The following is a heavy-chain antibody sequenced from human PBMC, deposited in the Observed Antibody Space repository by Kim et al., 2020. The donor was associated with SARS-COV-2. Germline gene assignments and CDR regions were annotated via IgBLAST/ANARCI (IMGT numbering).Heavy chain of an antibody. CDR2: IIPMFQKA. CDR3: ATRLKDLTTPVASTGYYFFGMDV. CDR1: GGTFSTYA. D-gene: IGHD4-4*01. Sequence: SVKVSCKASGGTFSTYAISWVRQAPGQGLEWIGGIIPMFQKADYAQKFQGRVTITADESTTTAYMEVSRLRSEDTAMYFCATRLKDLTTPVASTGYYFFGMDVWGQGTTVTVCS. J-gene: IGHJ6*02. V-gene: IGHV1-69*13.